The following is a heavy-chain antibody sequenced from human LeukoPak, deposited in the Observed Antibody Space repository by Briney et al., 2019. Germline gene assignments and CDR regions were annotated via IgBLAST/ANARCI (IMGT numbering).Heavy chain of an antibody. V-gene: IGHV4-59*08. CDR2: IYYSGST. J-gene: IGHJ3*02. D-gene: IGHD3-10*01. Sequence: SEALSLTCTVSGGSISSYYWSWIRQPPGKGLEWIGYIYYSGSTNYNPSLKSRVTISVDTSKNQFSLKLSSVTAADTAVYYCASCRSPVWFGELPDAFDIWGQGTMVTVSS. CDR1: GGSISSYY. CDR3: ASCRSPVWFGELPDAFDI.